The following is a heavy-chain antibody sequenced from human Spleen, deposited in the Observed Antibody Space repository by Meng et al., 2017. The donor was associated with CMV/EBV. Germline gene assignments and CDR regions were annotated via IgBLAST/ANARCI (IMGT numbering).Heavy chain of an antibody. CDR1: DVSVISYY. Sequence: GSLRLSCTVSDVSVISYYWSWVRQTPGKGLEWIGYAHNDGMSNYNPSLERRVTITIDTSKNQFSLRLASVTAADTAVYYCAKDPGSTYYPYNWFDLWGQGILVTVSS. D-gene: IGHD1-26*01. CDR2: AHNDGMS. V-gene: IGHV4-59*02. J-gene: IGHJ5*02. CDR3: AKDPGSTYYPYNWFDL.